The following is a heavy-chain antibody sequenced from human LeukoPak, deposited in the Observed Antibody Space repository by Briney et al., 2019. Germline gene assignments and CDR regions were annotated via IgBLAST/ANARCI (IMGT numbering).Heavy chain of an antibody. J-gene: IGHJ3*02. D-gene: IGHD1-26*01. Sequence: GGSLRLSCAASGFTFSTYWMNWVRQAPGKGLVWVSHINNDGRTTNYADSVKGRFTISRDNSKSTLYLQMNSLRADDTANYYCATHSGTKSGIGSFDMWGQGTMVTVSS. CDR2: INNDGRTT. V-gene: IGHV3-74*01. CDR1: GFTFSTYW. CDR3: ATHSGTKSGIGSFDM.